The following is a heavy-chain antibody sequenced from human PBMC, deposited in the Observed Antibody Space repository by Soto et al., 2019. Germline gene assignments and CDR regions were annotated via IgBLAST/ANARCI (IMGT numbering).Heavy chain of an antibody. CDR1: GFTFSSYW. Sequence: WVSLRLSCAASGFTFSSYWMHWVRQAPGKGLVWVSRINSDGSSTSYADSVKGRFTISRDNAKNTLYLQMNSLRAEDTAVYYCARGCYAMGWLDPWGKGTLVTVSS. V-gene: IGHV3-74*01. D-gene: IGHD2-2*01. CDR2: INSDGSST. CDR3: ARGCYAMGWLDP. J-gene: IGHJ5*02.